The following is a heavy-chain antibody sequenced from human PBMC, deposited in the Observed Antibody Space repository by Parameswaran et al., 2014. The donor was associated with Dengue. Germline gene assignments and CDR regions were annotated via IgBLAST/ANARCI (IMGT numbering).Heavy chain of an antibody. CDR2: IYPGDSDT. J-gene: IGHJ4*02. Sequence: VRQMPEDLEWMGIIYPGDSDTRYSPSFQGQVTISADKSISTAYLQWSSLKASDTAMYYCAKQGRYFDWITDRKWELLPPLDYWGQGTLVTVSS. V-gene: IGHV5-51*01. D-gene: IGHD3-9*01. CDR3: AKQGRYFDWITDRKWELLPPLDY.